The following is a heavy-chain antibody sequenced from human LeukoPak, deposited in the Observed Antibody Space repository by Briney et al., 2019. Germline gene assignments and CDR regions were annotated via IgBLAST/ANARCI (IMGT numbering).Heavy chain of an antibody. Sequence: GGSLRLSCAASGFTFSNYSMTWVRQTPGKGLEWVSYISSSSGTIYYADSVKGRITISRDNAKNSLYLQMNSLRAEDTAVYYCARIRADSSGYYYKYFDFWGQGTLVTVSS. CDR3: ARIRADSSGYYYKYFDF. D-gene: IGHD3-22*01. CDR2: ISSSSGTI. V-gene: IGHV3-48*04. J-gene: IGHJ4*02. CDR1: GFTFSNYS.